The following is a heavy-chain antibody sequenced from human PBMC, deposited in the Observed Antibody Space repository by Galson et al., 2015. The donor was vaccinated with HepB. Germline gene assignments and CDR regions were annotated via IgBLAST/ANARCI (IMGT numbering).Heavy chain of an antibody. V-gene: IGHV1-69*10. Sequence: SVKVSCKASGYTFSSYAIFWVRQAPGQGLEWMGGIIPRNDIGNYAQKFQDRVTITTDKSTSTAYMELSSLRSDDTAMYYCARDRDEDTSSSGLALWRQGFLVCVSP. D-gene: IGHD6-6*01. CDR1: GYTFSSYA. J-gene: IGHJ4*02. CDR3: ARDRDEDTSSSGLAL. CDR2: IIPRNDIG.